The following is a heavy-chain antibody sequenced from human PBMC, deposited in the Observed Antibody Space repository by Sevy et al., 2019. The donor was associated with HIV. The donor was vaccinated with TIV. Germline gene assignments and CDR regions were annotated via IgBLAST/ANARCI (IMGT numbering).Heavy chain of an antibody. CDR2: ISGSGGST. J-gene: IGHJ6*02. CDR3: AKRVILFYYYYGMDV. CDR1: GFTFSSYA. Sequence: GGSLRLSCAASGFTFSSYAMSWVRQAPGKGLEWVSAISGSGGSTYYADSVKGWFTISRDNSKNTLYLQMNSLRAEDTAVYYCAKRVILFYYYYGMDVWGQGTTVTVSS. V-gene: IGHV3-23*01. D-gene: IGHD3-16*02.